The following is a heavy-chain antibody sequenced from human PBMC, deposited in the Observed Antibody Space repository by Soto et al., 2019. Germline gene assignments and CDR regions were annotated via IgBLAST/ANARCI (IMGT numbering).Heavy chain of an antibody. CDR1: GYTFTGYY. CDR2: INPNSGGT. V-gene: IGHV1-2*04. J-gene: IGHJ6*02. Sequence: GSVKVSCKASGYTFTGYYMHWVRQAPGQGLEWMGWINPNSGGTNYAQKFQGWVTMTRDTSISTAYMELSRLRSDDTAVYYCARDQVSSPYDFWSGYLYGMDVWGQGTTVTVSS. D-gene: IGHD3-3*01. CDR3: ARDQVSSPYDFWSGYLYGMDV.